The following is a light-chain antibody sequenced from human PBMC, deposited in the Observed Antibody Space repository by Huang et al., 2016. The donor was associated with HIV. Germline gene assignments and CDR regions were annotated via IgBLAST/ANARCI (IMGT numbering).Light chain of an antibody. J-gene: IGKJ3*01. V-gene: IGKV1-12*01. CDR3: QQANTFPPT. CDR2: ASS. Sequence: DIQMTQSPSSVSASVGNRVTITCRASQDINRWLAWYQQKPGKAPKLLIYASSTLQNGVPPRFSGTGSGTDFTLTISSLQPEDFAIYYCQQANTFPPTFGPGTTVDIK. CDR1: QDINRW.